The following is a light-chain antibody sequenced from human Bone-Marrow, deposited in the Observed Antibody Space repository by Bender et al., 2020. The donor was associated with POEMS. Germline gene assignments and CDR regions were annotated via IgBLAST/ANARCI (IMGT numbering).Light chain of an antibody. CDR1: WSNIGAGYD. CDR2: NIN. V-gene: IGLV1-40*01. J-gene: IGLJ3*02. CDR3: QSYDRSLSGWV. Sequence: QSVLTQPPSVSGAPGQRVTISCDGTWSNIGAGYDVHWYQQLPGTAPKLLISNINSRPSGVPDRFFGSRISTSASLDITGLQAEDEADYYCQSYDRSLSGWVFGGGTKLSVL.